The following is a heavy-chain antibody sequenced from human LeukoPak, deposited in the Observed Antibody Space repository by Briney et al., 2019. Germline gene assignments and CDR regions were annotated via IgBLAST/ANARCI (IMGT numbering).Heavy chain of an antibody. Sequence: GGSLRLSCAASGFTFSSYGMHWVRQAPGKGLEWVAGISYDGSNKYYADSVKGRFTISRDNSKNTLYLQMNSLRAEDTAVYYCARDNWFDVWGQGTLVTVSS. CDR3: ARDNWFDV. J-gene: IGHJ5*02. CDR2: ISYDGSNK. CDR1: GFTFSSYG. V-gene: IGHV3-30*03.